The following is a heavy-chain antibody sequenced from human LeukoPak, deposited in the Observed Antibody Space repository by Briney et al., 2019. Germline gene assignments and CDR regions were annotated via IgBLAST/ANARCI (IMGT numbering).Heavy chain of an antibody. J-gene: IGHJ5*02. D-gene: IGHD6-13*01. CDR2: IIPIFGTA. Sequence: ASVKVSCKASGGTFSSYAISWVRQAPGQGLEWMGGIIPIFGTANYAQKFQGRVSITTDESTSTAYMELSSLRSEDTAVYYCARAPAAGTGYWFDPWGQGTLVTVSS. V-gene: IGHV1-69*05. CDR3: ARAPAAGTGYWFDP. CDR1: GGTFSSYA.